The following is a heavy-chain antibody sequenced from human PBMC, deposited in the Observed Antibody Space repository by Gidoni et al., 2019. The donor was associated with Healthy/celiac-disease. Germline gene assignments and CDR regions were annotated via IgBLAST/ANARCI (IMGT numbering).Heavy chain of an antibody. J-gene: IGHJ4*02. V-gene: IGHV3-30*18. D-gene: IGHD1-26*01. CDR1: GFTFSSYC. CDR2: ISYDGSNK. Sequence: QVQLVESGGGVVQPGRSLRLSCAASGFTFSSYCMHWVRQAPGKGLEWVAVISYDGSNKYYADSVKGRFTISSDNSKNTLYLQMNSLRAEDTAVYYCAKDMEWELRDLIDYWGQGTLVTVSS. CDR3: AKDMEWELRDLIDY.